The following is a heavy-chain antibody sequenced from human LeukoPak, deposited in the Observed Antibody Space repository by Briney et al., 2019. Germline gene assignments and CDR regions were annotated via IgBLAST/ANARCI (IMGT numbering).Heavy chain of an antibody. D-gene: IGHD3-22*01. J-gene: IGHJ3*02. CDR2: ISSSGDST. V-gene: IGHV3-23*01. CDR1: VFTFSSYA. Sequence: GGSLRLSCAASVFTFSSYAMSWVRQAPGKGLEWVSAISSSGDSTYYADSVKGRVTISRDNSKNTLYLQMNSLRAEDTAVYYCARATYYYDSSGYSEVFDIWGQGTMVTVSS. CDR3: ARATYYYDSSGYSEVFDI.